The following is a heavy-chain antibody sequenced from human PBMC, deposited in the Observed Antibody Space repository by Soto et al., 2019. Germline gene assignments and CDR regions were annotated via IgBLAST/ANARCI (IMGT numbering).Heavy chain of an antibody. J-gene: IGHJ6*02. CDR2: ISYDGSNK. CDR1: GFTFSNYA. Sequence: GGSLRLSCAASGFTFSNYAMHWVRQARGKGLEWVAVISYDGSNKYYADSVKGRFTISRDNSKNTLYLQMDSLRAEDTAVYYCARPVLRFLEWLLGMDVWGQGTTVTVSS. V-gene: IGHV3-30-3*01. D-gene: IGHD3-3*01. CDR3: ARPVLRFLEWLLGMDV.